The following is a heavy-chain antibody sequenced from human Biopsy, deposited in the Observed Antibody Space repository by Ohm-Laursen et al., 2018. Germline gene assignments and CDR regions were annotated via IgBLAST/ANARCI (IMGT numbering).Heavy chain of an antibody. Sequence: ASVKVSCKASGGTFSSYVISWARQAPGQGLEWMGMINPSGSTTSYPQIFQGRVTMTRDTSKSTVYMELSSLRSADTAVYFCARNTGWYGDLYYFDYWGQGTLVTVSS. V-gene: IGHV1-46*01. CDR1: GGTFSSYV. D-gene: IGHD6-19*01. J-gene: IGHJ4*02. CDR3: ARNTGWYGDLYYFDY. CDR2: INPSGSTT.